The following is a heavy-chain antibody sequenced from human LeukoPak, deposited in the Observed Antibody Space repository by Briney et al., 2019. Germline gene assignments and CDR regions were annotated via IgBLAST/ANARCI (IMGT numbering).Heavy chain of an antibody. Sequence: SETLSLTCTVSGGSISSYYWSWLRQPPGKGLEWIGYIYTSGSTNYNPSLKSRVTISVDTSKKQFSLKLSSVTAADTAVYYCARGVIAAAVSNWGQGTLVTVSS. CDR3: ARGVIAAAVSN. D-gene: IGHD6-13*01. J-gene: IGHJ4*02. V-gene: IGHV4-4*09. CDR1: GGSISSYY. CDR2: IYTSGST.